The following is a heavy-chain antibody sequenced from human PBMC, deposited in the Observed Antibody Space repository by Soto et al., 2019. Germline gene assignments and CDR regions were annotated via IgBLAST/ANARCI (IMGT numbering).Heavy chain of an antibody. CDR3: ARTGDSSSWYREPYYMDV. Sequence: QVQLQESGPGLVKPSETLSLTCTVSGGSISSYYWSWIRQPPGKGLEWIGYIYYSGSTNYNPSLKSRVTISVDTSKNQFSLKLSSVTAADTAVYYCARTGDSSSWYREPYYMDVWGKGTTVTVSS. CDR2: IYYSGST. J-gene: IGHJ6*03. D-gene: IGHD6-13*01. V-gene: IGHV4-59*01. CDR1: GGSISSYY.